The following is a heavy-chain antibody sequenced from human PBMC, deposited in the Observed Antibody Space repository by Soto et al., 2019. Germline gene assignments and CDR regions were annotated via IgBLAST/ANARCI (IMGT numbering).Heavy chain of an antibody. Sequence: VGSLRLSCAASGFTFSAYEMNWVRQAPGKGLEWVSYISSSGNTIYYADSVKGRFTISRDKAKNSLFLQMNSLRVEDTAFYYCARSPFLECNWAQGTLVTVSS. CDR2: ISSSGNTI. J-gene: IGHJ4*02. D-gene: IGHD3-3*02. CDR1: GFTFSAYE. CDR3: ARSPFLECN. V-gene: IGHV3-48*03.